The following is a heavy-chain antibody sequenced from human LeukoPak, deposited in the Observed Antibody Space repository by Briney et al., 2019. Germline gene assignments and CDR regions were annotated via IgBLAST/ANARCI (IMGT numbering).Heavy chain of an antibody. CDR2: ISGSGDNT. CDR1: GFTSSSYA. D-gene: IGHD3-22*01. CDR3: AKASSNDYYDSSGAFDP. V-gene: IGHV3-23*01. J-gene: IGHJ5*02. Sequence: GGSLRLSCAASGFTSSSYAMSWVRQAPGKGLEWVSGISGSGDNTYYADSVKGRFTISRDNSKNTLYVQVNSLGTEDTAAYYCAKASSNDYYDSSGAFDPWGQGTLVTVSS.